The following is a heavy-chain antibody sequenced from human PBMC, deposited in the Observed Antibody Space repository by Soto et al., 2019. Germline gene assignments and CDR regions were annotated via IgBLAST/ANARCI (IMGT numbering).Heavy chain of an antibody. D-gene: IGHD1-26*01. Sequence: GGSLRLSCAASGFTFSSYGMHWVRQAPGKGLEWVAVIWYDESNKYYADSVKGRFTISRDTSKNTLYLQMNSLRAEDTAVYYCDRDKASYWSFDYWGQGTLVTVS. V-gene: IGHV3-33*01. J-gene: IGHJ4*02. CDR1: GFTFSSYG. CDR2: IWYDESNK. CDR3: DRDKASYWSFDY.